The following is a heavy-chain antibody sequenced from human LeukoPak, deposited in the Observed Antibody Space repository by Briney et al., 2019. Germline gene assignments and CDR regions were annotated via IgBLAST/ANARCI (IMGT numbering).Heavy chain of an antibody. Sequence: SETLSLTCTVSGGSISSSSYYWGWIRQPPGKGLKWIGSIYYSGSTHYNPSLKSRVTISVDTSKNQFSLKLSSVTAADTAVYYCARAYYDILTGYYGLGYFDYWGQGTLVTVSS. J-gene: IGHJ4*02. D-gene: IGHD3-9*01. CDR3: ARAYYDILTGYYGLGYFDY. CDR2: IYYSGST. CDR1: GGSISSSSYY. V-gene: IGHV4-39*01.